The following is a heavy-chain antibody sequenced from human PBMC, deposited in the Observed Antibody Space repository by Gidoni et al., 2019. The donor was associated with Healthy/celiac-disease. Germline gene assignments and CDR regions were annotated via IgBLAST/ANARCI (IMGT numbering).Heavy chain of an antibody. CDR2: INAGNGNT. D-gene: IGHD7-27*01. Sequence: QVQLVQSGAEVKKPGASVKVSCKASGYTFTSYAMQWVRQAPGQRLEWMGWINAGNGNTKYSQKFQGRVTITRDTSASTAYMELSSLRSEDTAVYYCAIGTGENWFDPWGQGTLVTVSS. CDR1: GYTFTSYA. J-gene: IGHJ5*02. CDR3: AIGTGENWFDP. V-gene: IGHV1-3*01.